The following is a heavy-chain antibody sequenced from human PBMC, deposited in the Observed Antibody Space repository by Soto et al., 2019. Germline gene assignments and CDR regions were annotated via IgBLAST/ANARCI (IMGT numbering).Heavy chain of an antibody. V-gene: IGHV3-30*18. J-gene: IGHJ6*02. Sequence: GGSLRLSCAASGFTFSSYGMHWVRQAPGKGLEWVAVISYDGSNKYYADSVKGRFTISRDNSKNTLYLQMNSLRAEDTAVYYCAKSRSKNYSGMDVWGQGTTVTVSS. CDR3: AKSRSKNYSGMDV. CDR2: ISYDGSNK. CDR1: GFTFSSYG.